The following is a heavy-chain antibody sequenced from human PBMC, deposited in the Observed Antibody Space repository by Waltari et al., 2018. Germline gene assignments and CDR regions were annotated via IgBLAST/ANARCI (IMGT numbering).Heavy chain of an antibody. CDR2: INHSGST. V-gene: IGHV4-34*01. Sequence: QVQLQESGPGLVKPSETLSLTCAVYGGSFSGYYWSWIRQPPGKGLEWIGEINHSGSTNYNPSLKSRVTISVDTSKNQFSLKLSSVTAADTAVYYCARVLYSSGWYTKGAFDYWGQGTLVTVSS. D-gene: IGHD6-19*01. CDR3: ARVLYSSGWYTKGAFDY. CDR1: GGSFSGYY. J-gene: IGHJ4*02.